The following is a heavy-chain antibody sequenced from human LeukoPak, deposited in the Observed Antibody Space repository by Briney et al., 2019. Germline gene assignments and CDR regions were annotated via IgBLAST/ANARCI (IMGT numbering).Heavy chain of an antibody. Sequence: GGSLRLSCEASGFTFSTYGMSWGRQAPGKGLEWVSKISSSGGRTYYPDSVKGRFTISRDNSKNTLYLQMNSLRAEDTAVYYCAKVDSSGYSEVLPYWGQGTLVTVSS. D-gene: IGHD3-22*01. CDR3: AKVDSSGYSEVLPY. CDR1: GFTFSTYG. J-gene: IGHJ4*02. CDR2: ISSSGGRT. V-gene: IGHV3-23*01.